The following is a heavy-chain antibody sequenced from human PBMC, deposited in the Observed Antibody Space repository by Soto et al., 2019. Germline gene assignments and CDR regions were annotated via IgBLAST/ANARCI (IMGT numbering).Heavy chain of an antibody. D-gene: IGHD2-2*01. V-gene: IGHV4-4*07. J-gene: IGHJ6*02. CDR1: GASVNNYY. CDR2: VLTNGGA. Sequence: QVQLQESGPGLVKPSETLSLICTVSGASVNNYYWSWIRQPAGGGLEWIGRVLTNGGANYNPSLKSRASMSADTSNNQFSLNLRSVTAADTAIYFCARDFTTNSYNYGLDVWGQGTTVTV. CDR3: ARDFTTNSYNYGLDV.